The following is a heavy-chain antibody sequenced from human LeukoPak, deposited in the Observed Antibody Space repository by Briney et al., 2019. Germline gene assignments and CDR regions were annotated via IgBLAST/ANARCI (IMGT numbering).Heavy chain of an antibody. CDR3: ASVDSGYDPIARDY. J-gene: IGHJ4*02. Sequence: ASVKVSCKASGYTFTGYYMHWVRQAPGQGPEGMGWINPNSGGTNYAQKFQGRVTMTRDTSISTAYMELGRLRSDDPAVYYCASVDSGYDPIARDYWGQGTLVTVSS. CDR1: GYTFTGYY. CDR2: INPNSGGT. D-gene: IGHD5-12*01. V-gene: IGHV1-2*02.